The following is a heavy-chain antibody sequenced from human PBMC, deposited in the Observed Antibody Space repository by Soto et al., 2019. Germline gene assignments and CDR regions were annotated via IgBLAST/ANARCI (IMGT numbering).Heavy chain of an antibody. CDR1: GGSIRSNNW. J-gene: IGHJ4*02. Sequence: QVQLQESGPGLVKPSGTLSLTCAVSGGSIRSNNWWSWVRQPPGKGLEWIGEIYHSGSTNYNPSLQSRGTISVDKSKNQFSLKLSSVTAADTAVYCARDRRGSGSDSFDYWGQGTLVTVSS. CDR3: ARDRRGSGSDSFDY. CDR2: IYHSGST. D-gene: IGHD3-10*01. V-gene: IGHV4-4*02.